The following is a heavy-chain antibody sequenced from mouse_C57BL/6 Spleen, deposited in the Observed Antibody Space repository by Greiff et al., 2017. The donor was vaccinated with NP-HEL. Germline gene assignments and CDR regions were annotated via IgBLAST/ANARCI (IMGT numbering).Heavy chain of an antibody. CDR2: IDPEDGDT. V-gene: IGHV14-1*01. J-gene: IGHJ3*01. CDR1: GFNFKDYY. D-gene: IGHD3-2*02. Sequence: VQLQQSGAELVRPGASVKLSCTASGFNFKDYYMHWVKQRPEQGLEWIGRIDPEDGDTEYAPKFQGKATMTADTSSNTAYLQLSSLTSEDTAVYYCTTSAQATAWFAYWGQGTLVTVSA. CDR3: TTSAQATAWFAY.